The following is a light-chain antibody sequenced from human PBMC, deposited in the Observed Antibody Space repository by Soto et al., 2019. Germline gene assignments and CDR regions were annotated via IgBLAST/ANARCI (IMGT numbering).Light chain of an antibody. CDR2: DAY. Sequence: EIVMTQSPATLSLSPGERATLSCRASQSFRGLLAWYQQKPGQAPRLLIYDAYNRATGIPPRFSGSGSGTDFTLTISSLEPEDSAVYYCQQCHMWPITFGQGTRLEIK. CDR3: QQCHMWPIT. V-gene: IGKV3-11*01. J-gene: IGKJ5*01. CDR1: QSFRGL.